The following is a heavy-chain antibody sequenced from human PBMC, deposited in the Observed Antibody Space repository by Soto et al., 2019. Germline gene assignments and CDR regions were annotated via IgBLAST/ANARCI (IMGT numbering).Heavy chain of an antibody. J-gene: IGHJ4*02. CDR3: ARTPGDGYTGYYFDY. V-gene: IGHV1-18*01. CDR2: ISAHNGNT. D-gene: IGHD5-18*01. CDR1: CYTFTSYG. Sequence: ASVKVSCKASCYTFTSYGISWVRQAPGQGLEWMGWISAHNGNTNYAQKLQGRVTMTTDTSTSTAYLKLRSLRSDDTAVYSCARTPGDGYTGYYFDYWGQGTLVTVSS.